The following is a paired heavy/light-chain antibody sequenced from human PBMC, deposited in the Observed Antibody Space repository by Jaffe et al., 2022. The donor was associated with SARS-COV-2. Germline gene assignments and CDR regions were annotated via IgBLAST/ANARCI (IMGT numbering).Light chain of an antibody. CDR3: QQSYSTRWT. J-gene: IGKJ1*01. CDR1: QSISSY. CDR2: AAS. V-gene: IGKV1-39*01. Sequence: DIQMTQSPSSLSASVGDRVTITCRASQSISSYLNWYQQKPGKAPKLLIYAASSLQSGVPSRFSGSGSGTDFTLTISSLQPEDFATYYCQQSYSTRWTFGQGTKVEIK.
Heavy chain of an antibody. CDR3: ARDSSGGTGTGGYYYYGMDV. CDR1: GFTFSSYG. D-gene: IGHD3-10*01. CDR2: IWYDGSNK. V-gene: IGHV3-33*01. Sequence: QVQLVESGGGVVQPGRSLRLSCAASGFTFSSYGMHWVRQAPGKGLEWVAVIWYDGSNKYYADSVKGRFTISRDNSKNTLYLQMNSLRAEDTAVYYCARDSSGGTGTGGYYYYGMDVWGQGTTVTVSS. J-gene: IGHJ6*02.